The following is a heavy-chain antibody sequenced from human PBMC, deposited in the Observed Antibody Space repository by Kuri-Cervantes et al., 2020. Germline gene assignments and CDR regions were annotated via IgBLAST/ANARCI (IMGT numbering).Heavy chain of an antibody. Sequence: GGSLRLSCKASGYTFTSYDINWVRQATGQGLEWMGWMNPNSGNTGYAQKFQGRVTMTRNTSISTAYMELSSLRSEDTAVYYCARVGPVTKGRRGMDVWGQGTTVTVSS. J-gene: IGHJ6*02. D-gene: IGHD4-11*01. V-gene: IGHV1-8*01. CDR2: MNPNSGNT. CDR3: ARVGPVTKGRRGMDV. CDR1: GYTFTSYD.